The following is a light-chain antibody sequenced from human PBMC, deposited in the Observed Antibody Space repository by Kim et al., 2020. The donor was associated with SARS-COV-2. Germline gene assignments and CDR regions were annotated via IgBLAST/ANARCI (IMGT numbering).Light chain of an antibody. J-gene: IGKJ2*01. CDR1: QSVSSSH. CDR2: GAS. Sequence: EIVLTQSPGTLSLSPGERATLSCRASQSVSSSHLAWYQQKPGQAPRLLLSGASSRATGIPDRFSGSGSGTDFTLTISGLEPEDFAVYYCQQFGSSYTLGQGTKLEI. V-gene: IGKV3-20*01. CDR3: QQFGSSYT.